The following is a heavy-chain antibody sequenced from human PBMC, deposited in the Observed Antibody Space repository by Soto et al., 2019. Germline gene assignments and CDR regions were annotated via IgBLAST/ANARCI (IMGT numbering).Heavy chain of an antibody. CDR1: GGSISSSNW. CDR3: AREDWNYKRCWFDH. CDR2: IYHSGST. J-gene: IGHJ5*02. D-gene: IGHD1-7*01. Sequence: SETLSLTCAVSGGSISSSNWWSRVRQPPGKGLEWIGEIYHSGSTNYNPSLKSRVTISVDKSKNQFSLKLSSVTAGDTAVYYCAREDWNYKRCWFDHWGQGTLVTVSS. V-gene: IGHV4-4*02.